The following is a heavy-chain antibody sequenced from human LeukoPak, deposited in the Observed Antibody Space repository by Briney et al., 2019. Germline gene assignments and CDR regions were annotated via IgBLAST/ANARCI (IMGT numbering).Heavy chain of an antibody. CDR3: ASGFISDFRIDFDY. V-gene: IGHV1-2*02. D-gene: IGHD2/OR15-2a*01. CDR2: INPNSGGT. CDR1: GYTFTGYY. Sequence: ASVKVSCKASGYTFTGYYMHWVRQAPGQGLEWMGWINPNSGGTNYAQKFQGRVTMTRDTSISTAYMELRSLRSDDTAVYYCASGFISDFRIDFDYWGQGTLVTVSS. J-gene: IGHJ4*02.